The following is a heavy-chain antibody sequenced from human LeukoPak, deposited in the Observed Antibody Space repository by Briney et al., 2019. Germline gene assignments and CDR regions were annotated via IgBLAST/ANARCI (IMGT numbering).Heavy chain of an antibody. J-gene: IGHJ4*02. Sequence: ASVKVSCKASGYTFTGYYMHWVRQAPGQGLEWMGWINPNSGGTNYAQKFQGRVTMTRDTSISTAYMELSRLRSDDTAVYYCAIVARDEYYDILTGYYSPHFDYWGQGTLVTVSS. CDR3: AIVARDEYYDILTGYYSPHFDY. CDR2: INPNSGGT. V-gene: IGHV1-2*02. CDR1: GYTFTGYY. D-gene: IGHD3-9*01.